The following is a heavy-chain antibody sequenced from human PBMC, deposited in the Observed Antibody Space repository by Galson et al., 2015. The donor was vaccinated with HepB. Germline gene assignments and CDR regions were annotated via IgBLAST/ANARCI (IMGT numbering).Heavy chain of an antibody. CDR2: ISYDGSNK. J-gene: IGHJ3*02. V-gene: IGHV3-30*03. CDR3: ADGGNSGDDAFDI. D-gene: IGHD4-23*01. Sequence: SLRLSCAASGFTFSSYGTHWVRQAPGKGLEWVAVISYDGSNKYYADSVKGRFTISRDNSKNTLYLQMNSLRAEDTAVYYCADGGNSGDDAFDIWGQGTMVTVSS. CDR1: GFTFSSYG.